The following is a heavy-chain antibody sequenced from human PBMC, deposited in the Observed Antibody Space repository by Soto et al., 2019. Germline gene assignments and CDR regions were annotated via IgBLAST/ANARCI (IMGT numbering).Heavy chain of an antibody. J-gene: IGHJ4*02. D-gene: IGHD3-10*01. CDR3: ARGLRNYYYRSRLHY. V-gene: IGHV3-48*03. CDR2: ISYTGSTI. Sequence: EVQLVESGGGLVQPGGSLRLSCVGSEFTFSNYEMNWVRQAPGKGREWVSYISYTGSTIYYADSVRGRFTISRDNSKNSLYLQMNSLRAEDTAVYYCARGLRNYYYRSRLHYWGQGTLISVS. CDR1: EFTFSNYE.